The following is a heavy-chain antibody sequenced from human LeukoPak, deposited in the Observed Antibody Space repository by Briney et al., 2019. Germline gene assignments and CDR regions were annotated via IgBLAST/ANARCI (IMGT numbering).Heavy chain of an antibody. D-gene: IGHD1-26*01. Sequence: ASVEVSCKASGYTFTSYYMHWVRQAPGQGLEWMGIINPSGGSTSYAQKFQGRVTMTRDTSTSTVYMELSSLRSEDTAVYYCARVLVRGSYYHPYFDYWGQGTLVTVSS. CDR1: GYTFTSYY. CDR2: INPSGGST. CDR3: ARVLVRGSYYHPYFDY. J-gene: IGHJ4*02. V-gene: IGHV1-46*01.